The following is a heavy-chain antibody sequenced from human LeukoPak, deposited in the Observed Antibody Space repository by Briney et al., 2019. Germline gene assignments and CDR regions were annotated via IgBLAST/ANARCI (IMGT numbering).Heavy chain of an antibody. J-gene: IGHJ4*02. D-gene: IGHD5-12*01. CDR2: ISPDGSST. CDR1: GFTFSDYY. Sequence: GGSLRLSCAATGFTFSDYYINWIRQAPGKGLEWVAYISPDGSSTFYADSVQGRFTISRDNSESTLYLQMNSLRVEDTAVYYCAKDRYAGRYWGQGILVTVSS. V-gene: IGHV3-11*01. CDR3: AKDRYAGRY.